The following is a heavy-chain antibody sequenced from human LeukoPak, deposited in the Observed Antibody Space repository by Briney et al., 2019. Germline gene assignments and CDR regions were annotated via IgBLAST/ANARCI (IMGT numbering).Heavy chain of an antibody. V-gene: IGHV3-23*01. CDR1: GFTFSSYA. Sequence: PGGSLRLSCAASGFTFSSYAMSWVRQAPGKGREGVSAISGSGGSTYYADSVKGRFTISRDNSKNTLYLQMNSLRAEDTAVYYCAKHGYSYGGNYYGMDVWGQGTTVTVSS. CDR2: ISGSGGST. J-gene: IGHJ6*02. CDR3: AKHGYSYGGNYYGMDV. D-gene: IGHD5-18*01.